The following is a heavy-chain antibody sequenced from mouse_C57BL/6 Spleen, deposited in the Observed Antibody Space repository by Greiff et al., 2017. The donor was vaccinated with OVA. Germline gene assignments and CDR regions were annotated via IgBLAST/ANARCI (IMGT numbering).Heavy chain of an antibody. Sequence: EVQLQQSGPELVKPGASVKISCKASGYTFTDYYMNWVKQSHGKSLEWIGDINPNNGGTSYNQKVKGKATLTVDKSSSTAYMELRSLTSEDSSVYYCARSAIYDGYYRFAYWGQGTLVTVSA. CDR3: ARSAIYDGYYRFAY. V-gene: IGHV1-26*01. D-gene: IGHD2-3*01. J-gene: IGHJ3*01. CDR1: GYTFTDYY. CDR2: INPNNGGT.